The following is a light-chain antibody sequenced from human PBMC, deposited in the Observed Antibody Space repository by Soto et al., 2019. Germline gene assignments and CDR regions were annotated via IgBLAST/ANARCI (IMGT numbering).Light chain of an antibody. CDR3: QLYGISPH. CDR1: QSRGSNF. Sequence: IVLAHSPGTLSFSPGERATLSFKTSQSRGSNFLAWYQHKPGQAPRLLIYASSNRATGIPDRFSGSASGTDFTLTINRLEPEDFAVYYCQLYGISPHFGQGTRLEI. CDR2: ASS. V-gene: IGKV3-20*01. J-gene: IGKJ5*01.